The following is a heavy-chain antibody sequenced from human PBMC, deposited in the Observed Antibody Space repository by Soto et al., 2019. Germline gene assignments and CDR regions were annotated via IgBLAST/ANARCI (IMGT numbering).Heavy chain of an antibody. CDR1: GGSISSYY. CDR2: IYYSGST. CDR3: ARALRGYYDSSGYYSHSDY. J-gene: IGHJ4*02. Sequence: SETLSLTCTVSGGSISSYYWSWIRQPPGKGLEWIGYIYYSGSTNYNPSLKSRVTISVDTPKNQFSLKLSSVTAADTAVYYCARALRGYYDSSGYYSHSDYWGQGTMVT. D-gene: IGHD3-22*01. V-gene: IGHV4-59*01.